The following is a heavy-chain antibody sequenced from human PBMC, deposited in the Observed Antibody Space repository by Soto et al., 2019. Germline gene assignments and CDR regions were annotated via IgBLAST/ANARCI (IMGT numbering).Heavy chain of an antibody. J-gene: IGHJ4*02. CDR2: IYSGGTT. D-gene: IGHD6-19*01. Sequence: EVQLVESGGGLVQPGGSLRLSCAASGFTVSSYFMSWVRQAPGKGLEWVLVIYSGGTTYYADSVKGRFTISRDTSKNTLYLQMNSLRAEDTAVYYCARGTLSSGWLDYWGQGTLVTVSS. V-gene: IGHV3-66*01. CDR3: ARGTLSSGWLDY. CDR1: GFTVSSYF.